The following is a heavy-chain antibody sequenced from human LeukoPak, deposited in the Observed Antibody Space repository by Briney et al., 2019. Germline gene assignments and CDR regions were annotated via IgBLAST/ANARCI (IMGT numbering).Heavy chain of an antibody. CDR3: ARYDFWSGSRPFDY. D-gene: IGHD3-3*01. V-gene: IGHV1-18*01. Sequence: GASVKVSCKAPGYTFTSYGISWVRQAPGQGLEWMGWISAYNGNTNYAQKLQGRVTMTTDTSTSTAYMELRSLRSDDTAVYYCARYDFWSGSRPFDYWGQGTLVTVSS. J-gene: IGHJ4*02. CDR1: GYTFTSYG. CDR2: ISAYNGNT.